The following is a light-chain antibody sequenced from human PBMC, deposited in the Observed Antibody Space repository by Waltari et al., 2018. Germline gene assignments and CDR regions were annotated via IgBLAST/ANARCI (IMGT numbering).Light chain of an antibody. Sequence: QSVLTQQPSASGTPGQGVTISCSGSSSTIGRTTVNWYQQLPGTAPKLLIYSNNQRPAGVPDRFSGSKSGTSASLAISGLQSEDEADYYCSSYTTISTLLVFGGGTKLTVL. V-gene: IGLV1-44*01. CDR1: SSTIGRTT. J-gene: IGLJ3*02. CDR3: SSYTTISTLLV. CDR2: SNN.